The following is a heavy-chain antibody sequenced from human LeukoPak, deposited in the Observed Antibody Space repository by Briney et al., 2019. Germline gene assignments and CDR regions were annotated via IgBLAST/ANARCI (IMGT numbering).Heavy chain of an antibody. J-gene: IGHJ3*02. V-gene: IGHV3-74*01. D-gene: IGHD3-10*01. CDR3: AGRNYYGSGSYRGGAFDI. Sequence: PGGSLRLSCVASGFTFTSYWMHWVRQAPGKGLVWVSRINSDGSSTNYADSVKGRFTISRDNAKNTLYLQMNSLRAEDTAVYYCAGRNYYGSGSYRGGAFDIWGQGTMVTVSS. CDR1: GFTFTSYW. CDR2: INSDGSST.